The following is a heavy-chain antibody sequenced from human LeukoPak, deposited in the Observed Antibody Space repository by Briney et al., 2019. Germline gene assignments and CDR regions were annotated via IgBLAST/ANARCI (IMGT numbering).Heavy chain of an antibody. CDR2: IYYSGST. D-gene: IGHD6-13*01. CDR3: AGTVPAVYFDY. J-gene: IGHJ4*02. Sequence: SETLSLTCTVSGGSIGSYYWSWIRQPPGKGLEWIGYIYYSGSTNYNPSLKSRVTISVDTSKNQFSLKLSSVTAADTAVYYCAGTVPAVYFDYWGQGTLVTVSS. CDR1: GGSIGSYY. V-gene: IGHV4-59*08.